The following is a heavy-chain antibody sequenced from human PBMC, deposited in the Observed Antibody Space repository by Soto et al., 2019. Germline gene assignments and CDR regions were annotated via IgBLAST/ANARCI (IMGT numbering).Heavy chain of an antibody. Sequence: EVQLVESGGGLVQPGGSLRLSCVASGFTFSNFWLSWARQAPGKGLEWVANINQDGSAKYYVTSGRGRFTISRDNANNALYLQMNSRRAEDAAVYYCATSAGAYGNYWGQGSLVTVSS. V-gene: IGHV3-7*01. CDR1: GFTFSNFW. D-gene: IGHD3-10*01. CDR3: ATSAGAYGNY. J-gene: IGHJ4*02. CDR2: INQDGSAK.